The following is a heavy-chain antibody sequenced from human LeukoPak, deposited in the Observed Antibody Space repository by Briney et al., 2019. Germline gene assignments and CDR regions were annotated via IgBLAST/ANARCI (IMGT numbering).Heavy chain of an antibody. CDR2: LSGRGRHT. Sequence: PGGSLRLSCAASGFTFSYAMSWVRQAPGKGLEWVSLLSGRGRHTNYADSVKGRFTISRDNAKNSLYLQMNSLRAEDTAVYYCAKDTDGFESGYGYYYYHGMDVWGQGTTVTVSS. D-gene: IGHD3-3*01. V-gene: IGHV3-21*01. CDR1: GFTFSYA. CDR3: AKDTDGFESGYGYYYYHGMDV. J-gene: IGHJ6*02.